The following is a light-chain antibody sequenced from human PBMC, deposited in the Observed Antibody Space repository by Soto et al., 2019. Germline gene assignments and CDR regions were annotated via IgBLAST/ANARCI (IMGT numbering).Light chain of an antibody. V-gene: IGLV1-40*01. J-gene: IGLJ2*01. CDR3: QSYDSSLSVVV. Sequence: QAVLTQPSSVSGAPGQTVNISCTGSSSNIGAEYDVHWYQQLPGGAPKLLIYESSDRLSGVPDRFSGSKSGASASLAITGLQAEDEANYYCQSYDSSLSVVVFGGGTKVTVL. CDR1: SSNIGAEYD. CDR2: ESS.